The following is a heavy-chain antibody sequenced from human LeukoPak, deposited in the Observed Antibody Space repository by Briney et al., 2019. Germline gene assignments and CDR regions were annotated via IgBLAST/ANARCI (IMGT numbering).Heavy chain of an antibody. CDR1: GGSFSGYY. D-gene: IGHD2-21*02. CDR2: INHSGST. CDR3: AGDFNVVVTAYGMDV. J-gene: IGHJ6*02. Sequence: SETLSLTCAVYGGSFSGYYWSWIRQPPGKGLEWIGEINHSGSTNYNPSLKSRVTISVHTSKNQFSLKLSSVTAADTAVYYCAGDFNVVVTAYGMDVWGQGTTVTVSS. V-gene: IGHV4-34*01.